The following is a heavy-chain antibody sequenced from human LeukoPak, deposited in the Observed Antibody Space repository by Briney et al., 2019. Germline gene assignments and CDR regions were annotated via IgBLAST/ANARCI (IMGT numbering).Heavy chain of an antibody. V-gene: IGHV3-30*04. D-gene: IGHD5-18*01. CDR3: ARDQGYSSGHSFDY. Sequence: GGSLRLSCAASGSTFSSYSMHWVRQAPGKGLEWVALISYDGSNKYYADSAKGRFTISRDNSKNTLYLQMNSLRAEDTALYYCARDQGYSSGHSFDYWGQGTLVTVSS. CDR2: ISYDGSNK. J-gene: IGHJ4*02. CDR1: GSTFSSYS.